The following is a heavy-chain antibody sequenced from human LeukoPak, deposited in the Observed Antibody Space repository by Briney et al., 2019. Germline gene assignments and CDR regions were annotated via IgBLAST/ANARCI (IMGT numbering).Heavy chain of an antibody. Sequence: ASVKVSCKASGYTFTSYGISWVRQAPGQGLEWMGWISAYNGNTNYAQKLQGRVTMTTDTSTSTAYMELRSLRSDDTAVYYCARDRCRGMAAAVYAFDIWSQVTMVNVYS. CDR1: GYTFTSYG. D-gene: IGHD6-13*01. V-gene: IGHV1-18*01. CDR3: ARDRCRGMAAAVYAFDI. CDR2: ISAYNGNT. J-gene: IGHJ3*02.